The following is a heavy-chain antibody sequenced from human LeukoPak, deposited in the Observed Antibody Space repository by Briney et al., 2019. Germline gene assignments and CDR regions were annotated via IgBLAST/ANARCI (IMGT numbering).Heavy chain of an antibody. V-gene: IGHV1-46*01. Sequence: RPGGSLRLSCAASGYTFTSYYMHWVRQAPGQGLEWMGIINPSGGSTSYAQKFQGRVTMTRDTSTSTVYMELSSLRSEDTAVYYCARDGPAGSGWYLDYWGQGTLVTVSS. D-gene: IGHD6-19*01. J-gene: IGHJ4*02. CDR3: ARDGPAGSGWYLDY. CDR1: GYTFTSYY. CDR2: INPSGGST.